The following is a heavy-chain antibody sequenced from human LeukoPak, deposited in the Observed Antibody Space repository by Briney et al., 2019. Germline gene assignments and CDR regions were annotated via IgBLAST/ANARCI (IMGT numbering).Heavy chain of an antibody. V-gene: IGHV1-18*01. CDR2: ISAYNGNT. J-gene: IGHJ3*02. CDR1: GYTFTSYG. CDR3: ARDRKPRGSGAFDI. Sequence: ASVKVSCKSSGYTFTSYGISWVRQAPGQGLEWMGWISAYNGNTNYAQKLQGRVTMTTDTSTSTAYMELRSLRYDATGVYSCARDRKPRGSGAFDIWGQGTMVTVSS.